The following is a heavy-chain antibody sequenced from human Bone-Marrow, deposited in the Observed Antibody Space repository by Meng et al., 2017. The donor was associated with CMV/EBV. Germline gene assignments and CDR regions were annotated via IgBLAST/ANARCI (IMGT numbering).Heavy chain of an antibody. J-gene: IGHJ6*02. D-gene: IGHD2-2*01. V-gene: IGHV1-69*10. CDR3: ARDLLYCSSTSCYLSYYYGMDV. CDR2: IIPILGIA. Sequence: SVKVSCKASGGTFSSYAISWVRQAPGQGLEWMGGIIPILGIANYAQKFQGRVTITADKSTSTAYMELSSLRSEDTAVYYCARDLLYCSSTSCYLSYYYGMDVWGQGTTVPVSS. CDR1: GGTFSSYA.